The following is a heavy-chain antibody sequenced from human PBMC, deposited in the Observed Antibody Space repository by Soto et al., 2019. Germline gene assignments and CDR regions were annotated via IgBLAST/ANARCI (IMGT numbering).Heavy chain of an antibody. CDR1: GGTFSNYA. Sequence: QVQLVQSGAEVKKPGSSVKVSCQASGGTFSNYAINWVRQAPGQGLEWMGRIIPILDIANYAQKFRGRVTITADKSTSTASMELSSLRSEDTAVYYCERALKGGGNTQYYFDYWGQGTLVAVSS. J-gene: IGHJ4*02. V-gene: IGHV1-69*04. CDR3: ERALKGGGNTQYYFDY. CDR2: IIPILDIA. D-gene: IGHD2-15*01.